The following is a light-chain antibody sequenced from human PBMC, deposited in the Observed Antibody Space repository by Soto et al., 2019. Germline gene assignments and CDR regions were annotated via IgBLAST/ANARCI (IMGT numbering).Light chain of an antibody. CDR2: DVS. V-gene: IGLV2-14*01. Sequence: QSVLTQPASVSGSPGQSITISCTGTSSDVGGYNYVSWHQQHPGKVPKLMIYDVSYRPSGVSNRFSGSKSGNTASLTISGLQAEDEADYYCSSYTISSTYVFGTGTKLTVL. J-gene: IGLJ1*01. CDR3: SSYTISSTYV. CDR1: SSDVGGYNY.